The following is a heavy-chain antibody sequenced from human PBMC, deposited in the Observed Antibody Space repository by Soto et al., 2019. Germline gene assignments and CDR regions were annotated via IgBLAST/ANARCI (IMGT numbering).Heavy chain of an antibody. CDR1: GFTFSGSA. V-gene: IGHV1-58*01. CDR3: TVDTYGPDY. J-gene: IGHJ4*02. D-gene: IGHD2-8*01. Sequence: QVQLVQSGPEVRKPGDSVTVSCKTSGFTFSGSAVQWVRQIRGQGLEWIGWIVVGSGKAKYAPKFQQRVTISRDMSTNTAYLEVNSLRHGDTAIYYCTVDTYGPDYWGQGTLVTVSS. CDR2: IVVGSGKA.